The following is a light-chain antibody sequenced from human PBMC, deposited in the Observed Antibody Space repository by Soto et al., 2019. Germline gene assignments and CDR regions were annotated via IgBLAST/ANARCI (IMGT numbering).Light chain of an antibody. Sequence: EIVLTQSPGTLSLSPGERATLSCRASQSVSSRCLAWYQQRPGQAPRLLIYGASNRATGIPDRFSGSGSGTEFTLTIIRLDPEDFAVYYCQQYVNSRAPFGQGTKVEIK. CDR2: GAS. J-gene: IGKJ1*01. CDR1: QSVSSRC. V-gene: IGKV3-20*01. CDR3: QQYVNSRAP.